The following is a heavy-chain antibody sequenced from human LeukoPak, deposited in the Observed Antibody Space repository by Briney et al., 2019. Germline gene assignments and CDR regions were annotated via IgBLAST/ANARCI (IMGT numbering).Heavy chain of an antibody. Sequence: GASVKVSCKASGYTFTGYYMHWVRQAPGQGLEWMGWINPNSGGTNYAQKFQGRVTMTRDTSISTAYMELSRLRSDDTALYYCARAYGSSGYYQLPIDYWGQGTLVTVSS. J-gene: IGHJ4*02. CDR3: ARAYGSSGYYQLPIDY. D-gene: IGHD3-22*01. CDR2: INPNSGGT. V-gene: IGHV1-2*02. CDR1: GYTFTGYY.